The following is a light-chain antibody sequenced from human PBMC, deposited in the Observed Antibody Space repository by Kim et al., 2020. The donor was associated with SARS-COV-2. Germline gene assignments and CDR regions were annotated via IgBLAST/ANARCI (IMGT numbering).Light chain of an antibody. V-gene: IGKV1-17*01. CDR3: LQHNSYPRT. CDR1: QDIRDA. CDR2: AAS. J-gene: IGKJ5*01. Sequence: DIQMTQSPSSLSASVGDRVTITCRASQDIRDALAWDQQEPGKAPKRLIFAASTLQGGVPSRFSGGGSGTDFTLTISSLQPEDFVTYYCLQHNSYPRTFGQGTRLESK.